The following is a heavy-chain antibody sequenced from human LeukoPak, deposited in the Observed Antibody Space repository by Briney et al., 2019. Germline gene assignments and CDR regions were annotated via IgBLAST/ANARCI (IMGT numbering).Heavy chain of an antibody. Sequence: GESLKISCKGSGYSFTSYWIGWVRQMPGKGLEWMGIIYPGDSDTRYSPSFQGQVTISADKSISTAYLQWSSLKASDTAMYYCARPEGYCSSTSCYFDAFDIWGQGTMVTVSS. CDR2: IYPGDSDT. CDR3: ARPEGYCSSTSCYFDAFDI. CDR1: GYSFTSYW. D-gene: IGHD2-2*01. J-gene: IGHJ3*02. V-gene: IGHV5-51*01.